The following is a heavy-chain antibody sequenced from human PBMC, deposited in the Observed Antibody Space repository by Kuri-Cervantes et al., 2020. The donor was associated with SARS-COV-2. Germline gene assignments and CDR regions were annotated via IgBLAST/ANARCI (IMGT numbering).Heavy chain of an antibody. J-gene: IGHJ3*02. CDR2: IRYDGSNK. CDR3: ARATPRYGDYSPNDAFDI. V-gene: IGHV3-30*02. Sequence: GESLKISCAASGFTFSSYGMHWVRQAPGKGLGWVAFIRYDGSNKYYADSVKGRFTISRDNSKNTLYLQMNSLRAEDTAVYYCARATPRYGDYSPNDAFDIWGQGTMVTVSS. D-gene: IGHD4-17*01. CDR1: GFTFSSYG.